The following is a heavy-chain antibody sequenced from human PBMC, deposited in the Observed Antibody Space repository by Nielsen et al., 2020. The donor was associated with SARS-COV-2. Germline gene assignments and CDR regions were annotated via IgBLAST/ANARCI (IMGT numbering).Heavy chain of an antibody. CDR1: GGSFSGYY. J-gene: IGHJ6*02. V-gene: IGHV4-34*01. Sequence: SETLSLTCAVYGGSFSGYYKTWIRQPPGKGLEWIGEINHSGSAKYLNSRVTISVDTSKNQFSLKLSSVTAADTAVYYCARGVVGWDYYYGMDVWGQGTTVTVSS. CDR3: ARGVVGWDYYYGMDV. CDR2: INHSGSA. D-gene: IGHD2-15*01.